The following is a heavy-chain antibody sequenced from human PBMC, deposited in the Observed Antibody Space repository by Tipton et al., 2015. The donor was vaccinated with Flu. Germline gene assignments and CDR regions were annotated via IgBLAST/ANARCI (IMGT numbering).Heavy chain of an antibody. CDR1: EFTFSSHG. V-gene: IGHV3-7*01. CDR2: IKQDGSEK. Sequence: SLRLSCAASEFTFSSHGMSWVRQAPGKGLEWVANIKQDGSEKYYVDSVKGRFTISRDNAKNSLYLQMNSLRVEDTAVYYCVRAIAAAGSRWGQGTLVTVSS. CDR3: VRAIAAAGSR. J-gene: IGHJ4*02. D-gene: IGHD6-13*01.